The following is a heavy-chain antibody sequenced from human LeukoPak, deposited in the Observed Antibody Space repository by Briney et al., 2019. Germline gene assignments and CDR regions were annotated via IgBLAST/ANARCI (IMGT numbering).Heavy chain of an antibody. CDR1: GGTFSSYA. CDR2: INPNSGGT. Sequence: GASVKVSCKASGGTFSSYAISWVRQAPGQGLEWMGWINPNSGGTNYAQKFQGRVTMTRDTSISTAYMELSRLRSDDTAVYYCARGPNRQWLVRPIGYWGQGTLVTVSS. CDR3: ARGPNRQWLVRPIGY. D-gene: IGHD6-19*01. J-gene: IGHJ4*02. V-gene: IGHV1-2*02.